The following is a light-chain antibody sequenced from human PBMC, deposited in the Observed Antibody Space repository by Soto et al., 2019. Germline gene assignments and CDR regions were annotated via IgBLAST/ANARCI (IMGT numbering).Light chain of an antibody. V-gene: IGKV3-20*01. CDR3: QQFGSSPRT. CDR2: GAS. CDR1: LSVSSTY. Sequence: VLTQSPGTLSLSPGERATLSCRASLSVSSTYLAWYQQKPGQAPRLLIYGASSRATGIPDRFSGSGSGTDFTLTISRLEPEDFAVYYCQQFGSSPRTFGQGTKVEI. J-gene: IGKJ1*01.